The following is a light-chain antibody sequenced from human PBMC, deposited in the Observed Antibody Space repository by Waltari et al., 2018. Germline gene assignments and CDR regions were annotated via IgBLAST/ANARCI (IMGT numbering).Light chain of an antibody. CDR2: AAS. V-gene: IGKV1-6*02. Sequence: AIQMTQSPSSLYASVGDRVTITCRASQGIRNDLGWYQQKPGKPPKLLIYAASTLQTVVPSRFSGSGFGTDFTLTISSLQPADFATYYCLQDSNYPFTFGPGTKVDIK. CDR1: QGIRND. CDR3: LQDSNYPFT. J-gene: IGKJ3*01.